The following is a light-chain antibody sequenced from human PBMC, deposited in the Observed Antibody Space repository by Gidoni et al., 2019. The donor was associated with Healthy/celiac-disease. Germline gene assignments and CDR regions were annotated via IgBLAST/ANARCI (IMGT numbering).Light chain of an antibody. CDR1: SSDVGGYNY. CDR2: DVS. V-gene: IGLV2-14*01. Sequence: QSALTQPASVSGSPGQSITSSCTGTSSDVGGYNYVSWYQQHPGKAPKLMIYDVSNRPSGVSNRFSGSKSGNTASLTISGLQAEDEADYYCRSYTSSSTLVVFDGGTKLTVL. J-gene: IGLJ2*01. CDR3: RSYTSSSTLVV.